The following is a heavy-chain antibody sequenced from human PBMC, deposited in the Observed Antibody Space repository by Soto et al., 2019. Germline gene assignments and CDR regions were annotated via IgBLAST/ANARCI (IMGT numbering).Heavy chain of an antibody. Sequence: QVQLRESGPGLVKPSQTLSLTCTVSGGSINSGGYYWNWIRQHQGKGLEGIGYMYYSGSTYSNPFLRSRVIISADTSETHFSLKLSSVTAAYTAVYVCARVYRHSGYSSSWVFDYWGQGTLVNVSS. V-gene: IGHV4-31*03. CDR1: GGSINSGGYY. CDR2: MYYSGST. CDR3: ARVYRHSGYSSSWVFDY. D-gene: IGHD6-13*01. J-gene: IGHJ4*02.